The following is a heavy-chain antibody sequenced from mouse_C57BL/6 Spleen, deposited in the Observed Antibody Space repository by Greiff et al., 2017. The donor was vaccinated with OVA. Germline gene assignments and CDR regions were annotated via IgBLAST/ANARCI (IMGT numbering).Heavy chain of an antibody. CDR3: ARDYFDY. Sequence: VQLQESGPELVKPGASVKISCKASGYAFSSSWMNWVKQRPGKGLEWIGRIYPGDGDTNYNGKFKGKATLTADKSSSTAYMQLSSLTSEDSAVYFCARDYFDYWGQGTTLTVSS. J-gene: IGHJ2*01. V-gene: IGHV1-82*01. CDR2: IYPGDGDT. CDR1: GYAFSSSW.